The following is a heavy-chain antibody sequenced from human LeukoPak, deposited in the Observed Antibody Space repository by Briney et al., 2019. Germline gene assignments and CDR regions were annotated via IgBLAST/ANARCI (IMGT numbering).Heavy chain of an antibody. CDR1: GYTFTGYY. CDR3: ARESYSYGLGYYYYYMDV. D-gene: IGHD5-18*01. Sequence: ASVKVSCKASGYTFTGYYMHWVRQAPGQGLEWMGWINPNSGGTNYAQKFQGRVTMTRDTSISTAYMELSRLRSDDTAVYYCARESYSYGLGYYYYYMDVWGKGTTVTVSS. CDR2: INPNSGGT. J-gene: IGHJ6*03. V-gene: IGHV1-2*02.